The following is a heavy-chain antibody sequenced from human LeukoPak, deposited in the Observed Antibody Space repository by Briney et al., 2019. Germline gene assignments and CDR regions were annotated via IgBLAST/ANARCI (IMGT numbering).Heavy chain of an antibody. CDR2: IYSGGST. V-gene: IGHV3-66*01. CDR1: GFTVISNY. Sequence: PGGSLRLSCAASGFTVISNYISWGCQGPRKGLEWVSVIYSGGSTYYADSVKGRFTISRDNSKNTLYLQMNSLRAGDTAVYYCARDAGIAAAGMSFDDYWGQGTLVTVSS. D-gene: IGHD6-13*01. CDR3: ARDAGIAAAGMSFDDY. J-gene: IGHJ4*02.